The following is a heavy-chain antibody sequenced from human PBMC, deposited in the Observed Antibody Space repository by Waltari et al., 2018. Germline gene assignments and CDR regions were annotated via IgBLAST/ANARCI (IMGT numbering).Heavy chain of an antibody. J-gene: IGHJ4*02. CDR2: IHHSGST. D-gene: IGHD3-22*01. Sequence: QVQLQESGPGLVKPSETLSLTCAVSGYSISSGYYWGWIRQPPGKGLEWIGNIHHSGSTYYNSSLKSRVTISVDTSKNQFSLRLSSVTAADTAVYYCARDDSSGYYHTYWGQGTLVTVSS. CDR3: ARDDSSGYYHTY. CDR1: GYSISSGYY. V-gene: IGHV4-38-2*02.